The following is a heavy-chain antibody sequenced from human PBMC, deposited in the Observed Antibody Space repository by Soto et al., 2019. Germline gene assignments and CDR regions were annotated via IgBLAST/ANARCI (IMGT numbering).Heavy chain of an antibody. J-gene: IGHJ5*02. CDR1: GFSLSTSGVG. CDR3: AHRSRRTSFGNNCFDP. CDR2: IYWDDDK. V-gene: IGHV2-5*02. Sequence: QITLKESGPTLVKPTQTLTLTCTFSGFSLSTSGVGVGWIRQPPGKALEWLALIYWDDDKRYSPSLNSRLTITKDTSKNQVVLTMTNMDPVDTATYYCAHRSRRTSFGNNCFDPWGPGTLVTVSS. D-gene: IGHD3-10*01.